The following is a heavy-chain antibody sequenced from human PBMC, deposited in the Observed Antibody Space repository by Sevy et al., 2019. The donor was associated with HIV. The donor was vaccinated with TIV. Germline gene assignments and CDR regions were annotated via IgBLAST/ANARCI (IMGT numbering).Heavy chain of an antibody. D-gene: IGHD2-2*01. Sequence: ASVKVSCKASGYTFTTYDINWVRQATGQGLEWMGWMNPNSGNTGYAQKFQGRVTMTRNTAIETAYMELRSLRSEDTAVYYCARFLSTSYYYYHAMDVWGQGTTVTVSS. CDR1: GYTFTTYD. J-gene: IGHJ6*02. CDR2: MNPNSGNT. V-gene: IGHV1-8*01. CDR3: ARFLSTSYYYYHAMDV.